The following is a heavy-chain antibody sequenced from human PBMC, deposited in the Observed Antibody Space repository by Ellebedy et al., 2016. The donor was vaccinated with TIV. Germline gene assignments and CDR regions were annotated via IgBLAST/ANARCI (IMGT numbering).Heavy chain of an antibody. Sequence: GGSLRLSCSASGFTFSHYAMHWVRQAPGKGLEYVLAMNNNGGNTYYADSVKGRFTISRDNSKNTLYLQMSSLRPEDTAMYYCVKDRGDIIRDFDYWGQGTLVTVSS. CDR2: MNNNGGNT. CDR1: GFTFSHYA. CDR3: VKDRGDIIRDFDY. V-gene: IGHV3-64D*06. D-gene: IGHD2-21*02. J-gene: IGHJ4*02.